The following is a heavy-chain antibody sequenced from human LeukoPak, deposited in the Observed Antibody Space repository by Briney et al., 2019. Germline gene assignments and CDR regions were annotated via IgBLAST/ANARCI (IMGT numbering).Heavy chain of an antibody. D-gene: IGHD2-2*02. CDR1: RYTFTSYD. Sequence: ASVKVSCKAARYTFTSYDINWVRQAPGQGLEWMGWMNPDSGNTGYAQKFQGRVSMTRNTSISTAYTELGGLTSDDTAVYFCARGSHRGYCTTSNCYTVDYWGQGTLVSVSS. CDR2: MNPDSGNT. CDR3: ARGSHRGYCTTSNCYTVDY. V-gene: IGHV1-8*01. J-gene: IGHJ4*01.